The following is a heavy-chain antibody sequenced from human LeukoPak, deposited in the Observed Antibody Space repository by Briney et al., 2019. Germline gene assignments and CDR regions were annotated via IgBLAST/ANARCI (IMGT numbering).Heavy chain of an antibody. J-gene: IGHJ4*02. D-gene: IGHD6-6*01. Sequence: GGSLRLSCAASGFTFSSYWMSWVRQAPGKGLEWVANIKQDGSEKYYVDSVKGRFTISRDNAKNSLYLQMNSLRAEDTAVYYCARDVRYSSSSGVFDYWGQGTLVTVSS. V-gene: IGHV3-7*01. CDR1: GFTFSSYW. CDR3: ARDVRYSSSSGVFDY. CDR2: IKQDGSEK.